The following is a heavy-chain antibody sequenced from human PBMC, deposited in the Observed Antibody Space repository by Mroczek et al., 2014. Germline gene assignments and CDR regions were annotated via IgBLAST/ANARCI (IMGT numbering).Heavy chain of an antibody. V-gene: IGHV4-61*02. CDR3: ARALTDYYGSGSPQDAFDI. CDR2: IYTSGST. Sequence: QVQLQESGPGLVKPSQTLSLTCTVSGGSISSGSYYWSWIRQPAGKGLEWIGRIYTSGSTNYNPSLKSRVTMSVDTSKNQFSLKLSSVTAADTAVYYCARALTDYYGSGSPQDAFDIWGQGTMVTVSS. J-gene: IGHJ3*02. D-gene: IGHD3-10*01. CDR1: GGSISSGSYY.